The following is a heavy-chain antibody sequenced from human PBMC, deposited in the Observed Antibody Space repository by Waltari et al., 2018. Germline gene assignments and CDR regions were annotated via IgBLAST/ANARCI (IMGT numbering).Heavy chain of an antibody. CDR2: IYTCGST. Sequence: QVQLQESGPGLVKPSETLSLTCTVSGGSISSYYWSWIRQPAGKGLEWIGRIYTCGSTNYNPSLKSRVTMSVDTSKNQFSLKLSSVTAADTAVYYCARVGPGSSSKYNWFDPWGQGTLVTVSS. V-gene: IGHV4-4*07. J-gene: IGHJ5*02. CDR1: GGSISSYY. D-gene: IGHD6-6*01. CDR3: ARVGPGSSSKYNWFDP.